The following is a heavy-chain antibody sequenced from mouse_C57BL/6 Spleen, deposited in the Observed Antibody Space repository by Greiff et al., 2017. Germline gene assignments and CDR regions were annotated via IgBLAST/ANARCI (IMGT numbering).Heavy chain of an antibody. D-gene: IGHD2-1*01. Sequence: VKPGASVKISCKASGYAFSSYWMNWVKQRPGKGLEWIGQIYPGDGDTNYNGKFKGKATLTADKSSSTAYMQLSSLTSEDSAVYFCARYGNYGYFDVWGTGTTVTVSS. J-gene: IGHJ1*03. CDR3: ARYGNYGYFDV. CDR1: GYAFSSYW. CDR2: IYPGDGDT. V-gene: IGHV1-80*01.